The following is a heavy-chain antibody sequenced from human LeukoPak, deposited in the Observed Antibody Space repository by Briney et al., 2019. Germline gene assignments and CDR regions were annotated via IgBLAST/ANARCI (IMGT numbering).Heavy chain of an antibody. D-gene: IGHD6-13*01. CDR2: IYYSGST. Sequence: SETLSLTCTVSGGSISSSSYFWGWIRQPPGKRLEWIATIYYSGSTYYNPSLKSRVTISVDTSTNQFSLKLSSVTAADTAVYYCASYPYDSSWSNWGQGTLVTVSS. V-gene: IGHV4-39*01. CDR1: GGSISSSSYF. CDR3: ASYPYDSSWSN. J-gene: IGHJ4*02.